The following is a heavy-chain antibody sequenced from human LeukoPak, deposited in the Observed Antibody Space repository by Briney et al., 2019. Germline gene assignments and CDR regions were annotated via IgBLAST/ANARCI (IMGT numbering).Heavy chain of an antibody. V-gene: IGHV3-53*01. J-gene: IGHJ3*02. D-gene: IGHD6-13*01. Sequence: PGGSLRLSCAASGFTVSSNYMSWVRQAPGKGLEWVSVIYRGGSTYYADSVKGRFTISKDNSKNTLYLQMNSLRAEDTAVYYCARGQRHSSSWYGPDAFDIWGQGTMVTVSS. CDR3: ARGQRHSSSWYGPDAFDI. CDR1: GFTVSSNY. CDR2: IYRGGST.